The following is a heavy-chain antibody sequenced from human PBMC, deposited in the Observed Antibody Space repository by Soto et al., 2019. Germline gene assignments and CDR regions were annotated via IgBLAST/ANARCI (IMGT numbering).Heavy chain of an antibody. CDR3: AKDRYSSGWQDFDY. Sequence: GGSLRLSCAASGFTFSSYGMHCVRQAPGKGLEWVAVISYDGSNKYYADSVKGRFTISRDNSKNTLYLQMNSLRAEDTAVYYCAKDRYSSGWQDFDYWGQGTLVTVSS. D-gene: IGHD6-19*01. V-gene: IGHV3-30*18. CDR2: ISYDGSNK. J-gene: IGHJ4*02. CDR1: GFTFSSYG.